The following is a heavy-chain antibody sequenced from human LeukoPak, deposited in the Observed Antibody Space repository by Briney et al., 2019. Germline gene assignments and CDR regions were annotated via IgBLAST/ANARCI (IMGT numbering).Heavy chain of an antibody. CDR1: GFTFSSYS. Sequence: GGSLRLSCAASGFTFSSYSMTWVRQAPGKGLEWVSSISSSSSYIYYADSVKGRFTISRDNAKNSLYLQMNSLRAEDTAVYYCARDSNPPNSAHSSSWYGYFDYWGQGTLVTVSS. J-gene: IGHJ4*02. CDR3: ARDSNPPNSAHSSSWYGYFDY. CDR2: ISSSSSYI. V-gene: IGHV3-21*01. D-gene: IGHD6-13*01.